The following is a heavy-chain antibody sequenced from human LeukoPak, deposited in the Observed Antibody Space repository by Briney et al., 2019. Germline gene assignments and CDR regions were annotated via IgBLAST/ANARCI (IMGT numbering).Heavy chain of an antibody. Sequence: PSETLSLTCTVSGGSISSNSYYWGWIRQPPGKGLEWIGSIYYSGSTYYKSSLKSRVTISVDTPKNQFSLKLGSVTAADTAVYYCARVDYGDPTFDYWGQGTLVTVSS. J-gene: IGHJ4*02. CDR2: IYYSGST. V-gene: IGHV4-39*01. CDR1: GGSISSNSYY. D-gene: IGHD4-17*01. CDR3: ARVDYGDPTFDY.